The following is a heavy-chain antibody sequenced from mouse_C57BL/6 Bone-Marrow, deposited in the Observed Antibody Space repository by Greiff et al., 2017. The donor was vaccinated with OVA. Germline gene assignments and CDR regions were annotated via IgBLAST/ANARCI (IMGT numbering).Heavy chain of an antibody. J-gene: IGHJ3*01. Sequence: EVQLVESGGGLVQPGGSLKLSCAASGFTFSDYYMYWVRQTPEKRLEWVAYISNGGGSTYYPDTVKGRFTISRDNAKNTLYLQLSRLKSEDTAIYYCARRIYGYDWFAYWGQGTLVTVSA. V-gene: IGHV5-12*01. CDR1: GFTFSDYY. CDR3: ARRIYGYDWFAY. CDR2: ISNGGGST. D-gene: IGHD2-2*01.